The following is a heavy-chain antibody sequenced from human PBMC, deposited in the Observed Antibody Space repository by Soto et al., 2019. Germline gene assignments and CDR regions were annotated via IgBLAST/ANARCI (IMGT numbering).Heavy chain of an antibody. J-gene: IGHJ4*02. CDR3: AKLSNPTYYFDY. D-gene: IGHD3-16*02. CDR2: ISGSGGST. CDR1: GFTFSSYA. Sequence: GVLRLSCVASGFTFSSYAMSWVRQAPGKGLEWVSAISGSGGSTYYADSVKGRFTISRDNSKNTLYLQMNSLRAEDTAVYYCAKLSNPTYYFDYWGQGTLVTVSS. V-gene: IGHV3-23*01.